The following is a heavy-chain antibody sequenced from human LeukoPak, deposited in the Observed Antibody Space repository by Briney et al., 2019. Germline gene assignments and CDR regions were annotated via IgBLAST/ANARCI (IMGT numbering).Heavy chain of an antibody. D-gene: IGHD4-11*01. CDR3: ARKPVTTMSWLDYYYMDV. Sequence: SETLSLTCTVSGGSISSGDYYWSWIRQPPGKGLEWIGYSYYSGSTYYNPSLKSRVTISVDTSKNQFSLKLSSVTAADTAVYYCARKPVTTMSWLDYYYMDVWGKGTTVTVSS. J-gene: IGHJ6*03. CDR2: SYYSGST. V-gene: IGHV4-30-4*08. CDR1: GGSISSGDYY.